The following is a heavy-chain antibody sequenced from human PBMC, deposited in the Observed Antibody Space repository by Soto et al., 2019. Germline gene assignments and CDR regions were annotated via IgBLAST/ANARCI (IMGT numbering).Heavy chain of an antibody. J-gene: IGHJ4*02. D-gene: IGHD2-8*02. CDR1: GGSFSGYY. CDR2: INHSGST. Sequence: QVQLQQWGAGLLKPSETLSLTCAVYGGSFSGYYWTWIRQPPGTGLAWIGEINHSGSTNYNPSLKRRVTISVDTSKNQFPLKLTSVTAADTAVYYCARDKITGRFDYWGQGTLVTVSS. CDR3: ARDKITGRFDY. V-gene: IGHV4-34*01.